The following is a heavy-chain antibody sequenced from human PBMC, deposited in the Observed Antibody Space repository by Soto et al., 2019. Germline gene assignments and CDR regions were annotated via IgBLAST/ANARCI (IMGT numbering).Heavy chain of an antibody. Sequence: SETLSLTCTVSGGSISSYYWSWVRQPPGKGLEWIGYIYYSGSTNYNPSLKSRVTISVDTSKNQFSLKLSSVTAADTAVYYCARKGGRDGYNYDYWGQGTLVTVSS. V-gene: IGHV4-59*01. CDR3: ARKGGRDGYNYDY. D-gene: IGHD5-12*01. CDR1: GGSISSYY. J-gene: IGHJ4*02. CDR2: IYYSGST.